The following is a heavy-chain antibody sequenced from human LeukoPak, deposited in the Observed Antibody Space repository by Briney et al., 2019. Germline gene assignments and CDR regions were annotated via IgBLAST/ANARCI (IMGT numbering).Heavy chain of an antibody. V-gene: IGHV4-39*07. CDR2: INHSGST. J-gene: IGHJ4*02. Sequence: SETLSLTGTVSGGSISSGDYYWSWIRQPPGKGLEWIGEINHSGSTNYNPSLKSRVTISVDTPKNQFSLKLSSVTAADTAVYYCARLVSAAAGTDYFDYWGQGTLVTVSS. CDR3: ARLVSAAAGTDYFDY. CDR1: GGSISSGDYY. D-gene: IGHD6-13*01.